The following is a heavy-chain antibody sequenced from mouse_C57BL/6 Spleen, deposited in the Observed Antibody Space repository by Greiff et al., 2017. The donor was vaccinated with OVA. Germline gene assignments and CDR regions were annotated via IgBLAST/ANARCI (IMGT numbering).Heavy chain of an antibody. D-gene: IGHD1-1*01. Sequence: EVKLVESGTVLARPGASVTMSCKTSGYTFTSYWMHWVKQRPGQGLEWIGAIYPGNSDTSYNQTFKGKAKLTAVTSASTAYMELSSLTNEDSAVYYGTKGNLLLRPGAMDYWGQGTSVTVSS. CDR3: TKGNLLLRPGAMDY. CDR2: IYPGNSDT. V-gene: IGHV1-5*01. CDR1: GYTFTSYW. J-gene: IGHJ4*01.